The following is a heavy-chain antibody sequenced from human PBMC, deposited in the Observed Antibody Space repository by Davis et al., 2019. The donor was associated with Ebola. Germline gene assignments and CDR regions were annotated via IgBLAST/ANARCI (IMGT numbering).Heavy chain of an antibody. V-gene: IGHV4-31*01. CDR3: ARAGVVVVAALDY. Sequence: SETLSLTCTVSGGSISSGGYYWSWIRQHPGKGLEWIGYIYYSGSTYYNPSLKSQVTISVDTSKNQFSLKLSSVTAADTAVYYCARAGVVVVAALDYWGQGTLVTVSS. CDR2: IYYSGST. D-gene: IGHD2-15*01. J-gene: IGHJ4*02. CDR1: GGSISSGGYY.